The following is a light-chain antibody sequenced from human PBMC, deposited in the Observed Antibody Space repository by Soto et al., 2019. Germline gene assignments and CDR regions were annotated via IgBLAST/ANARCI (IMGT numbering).Light chain of an antibody. V-gene: IGKV3-15*01. J-gene: IGKJ1*01. Sequence: EIVMTQSPATLSVSPGERATLSCRASQSVSSNLAWYQQKPGQAPSLRIYGASTRATGIPARFSGSGSGTEFTLTVSSLQSEDFAVYYCQQYNNWAWTVGQGTKVEIK. CDR2: GAS. CDR3: QQYNNWAWT. CDR1: QSVSSN.